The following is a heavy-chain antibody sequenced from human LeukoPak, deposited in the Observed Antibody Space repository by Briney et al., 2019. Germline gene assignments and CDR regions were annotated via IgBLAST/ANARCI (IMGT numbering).Heavy chain of an antibody. Sequence: GRSLRLSCAASGLTFSRHAMSWVRQAPGKGLEWVSAISGSGADTYYADSVKGRFTISRDNSKNTLYLQMNSLGAEDTAVYYCSLVPNYWGQGTLVTVSS. V-gene: IGHV3-23*01. CDR2: ISGSGADT. CDR1: GLTFSRHA. J-gene: IGHJ4*02. D-gene: IGHD6-13*01. CDR3: SLVPNY.